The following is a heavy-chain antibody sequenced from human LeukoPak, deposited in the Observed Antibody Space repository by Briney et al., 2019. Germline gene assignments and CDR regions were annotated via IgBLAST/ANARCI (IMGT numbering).Heavy chain of an antibody. V-gene: IGHV4-59*08. J-gene: IGHJ4*02. D-gene: IGHD3-22*01. Sequence: SETLSLTCTVSGGXISSYYCSWIRQPPGKGLEWIGYMYYSGSTNYNPSLKSRVTISVDTSKDQFSLQLSSVTAADTAVYYCARRAYSSGYYYFDYWGQGTLVTVSS. CDR3: ARRAYSSGYYYFDY. CDR2: MYYSGST. CDR1: GGXISSYY.